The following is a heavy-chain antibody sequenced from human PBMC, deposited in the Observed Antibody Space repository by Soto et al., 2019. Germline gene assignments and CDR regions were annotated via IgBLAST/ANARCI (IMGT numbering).Heavy chain of an antibody. J-gene: IGHJ6*03. D-gene: IGHD2-2*01. V-gene: IGHV3-21*01. Sequence: EVQLVESGGGLVKPGGSLSLSCAASGFTFSSYSMNWVRQAPGKGLEWVSSISSSSSYIYYADSVKGRFNVSRDNAKNSLYLQMNSLRDEATAVYYCVRVVEGLYYYYYMDVWGKGTTVTVS. CDR1: GFTFSSYS. CDR3: VRVVEGLYYYYYMDV. CDR2: ISSSSSYI.